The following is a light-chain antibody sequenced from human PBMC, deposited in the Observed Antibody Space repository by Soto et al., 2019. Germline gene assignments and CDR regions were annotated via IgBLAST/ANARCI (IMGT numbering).Light chain of an antibody. CDR2: EVS. CDR1: SSDVGGYNS. CDR3: NSYTTSSTYV. J-gene: IGLJ1*01. V-gene: IGLV2-18*02. Sequence: QSVLTQPRSVSGSPGQSVTISCTGTSSDVGGYNSVSWYQQPPGTAPKLMIYEVSNRPSGVSIRFSGSKSGNTASLTISGLQAEDEADYFCNSYTTSSTYVFGTGTKVTVL.